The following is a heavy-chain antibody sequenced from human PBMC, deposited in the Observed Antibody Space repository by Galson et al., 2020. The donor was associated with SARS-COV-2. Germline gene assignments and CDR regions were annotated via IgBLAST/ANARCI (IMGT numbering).Heavy chain of an antibody. Sequence: SETLSLTCDISGDSVSRHSAAWNWIRQSPSRGLEWLGRTYYMSKWYTDYAVSMKSRIMINPDTSRNQFSLQLNSVTPEDTAVYYCARGAKSYYAMDVWGQGTTVTVSS. CDR1: GDSVSRHSAA. J-gene: IGHJ6*02. CDR3: ARGAKSYYAMDV. CDR2: TYYMSKWYT. V-gene: IGHV6-1*01. D-gene: IGHD3-16*01.